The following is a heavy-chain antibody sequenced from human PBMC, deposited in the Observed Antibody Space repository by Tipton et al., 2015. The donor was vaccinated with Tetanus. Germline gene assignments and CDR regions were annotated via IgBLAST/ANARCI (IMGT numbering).Heavy chain of an antibody. CDR3: ATASQYYDILTGQNY. V-gene: IGHV3-53*01. D-gene: IGHD3-9*01. CDR2: IYSGGST. CDR1: GFTVSSNY. Sequence: MQLVQSGGGLIQPGGSLRLSCAASGFTVSSNYMSWVRQAPGKGLEWVSVIYSGGSTYYADSVKGRFTISRDNSKNTLYLQMNSLRAEDTAVYYCATASQYYDILTGQNYWGQGTLVTVSS. J-gene: IGHJ4*02.